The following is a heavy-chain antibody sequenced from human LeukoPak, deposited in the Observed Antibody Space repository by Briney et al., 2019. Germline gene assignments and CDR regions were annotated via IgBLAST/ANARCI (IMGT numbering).Heavy chain of an antibody. J-gene: IGHJ6*03. V-gene: IGHV1-8*02. CDR3: ARGTTVTTLYYYYYMDV. CDR2: MNPNSGNT. Sequence: ASVKVSCKASGYTFTGYSMHWVRQAPGQGLEWMGWMNPNSGNTGYAQKFQGRVTMTRNTSISTAYMELSSLRSEDTAVYYCARGTTVTTLYYYYYMDVWGKGTTVTISS. CDR1: GYTFTGYS. D-gene: IGHD4-17*01.